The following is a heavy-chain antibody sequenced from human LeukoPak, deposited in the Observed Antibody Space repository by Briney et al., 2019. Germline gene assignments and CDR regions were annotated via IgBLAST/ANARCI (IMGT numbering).Heavy chain of an antibody. D-gene: IGHD5/OR15-5a*01. J-gene: IGHJ6*02. V-gene: IGHV1-69*04. CDR3: ARVESSTIPLYYYYGMDV. CDR2: IIPILGIA. CDR1: GGTFSSYA. Sequence: ASVKVSCKASGGTFSSYAISWVRQAPGQGLEWMGRIIPILGIANYAQKFQGRVTITADKSMSTAYMELSSLRSEDTAVYYCARVESSTIPLYYYYGMDVWGQGTTVTVSS.